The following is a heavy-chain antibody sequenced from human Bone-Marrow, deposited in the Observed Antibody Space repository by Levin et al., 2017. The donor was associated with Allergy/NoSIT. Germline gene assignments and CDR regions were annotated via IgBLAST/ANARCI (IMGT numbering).Heavy chain of an antibody. V-gene: IGHV1-69-2*01. CDR3: ARSRIDGIALPGVY. CDR1: GYTFSDYY. D-gene: IGHD1-14*01. CDR2: IDPEDGQT. Sequence: ASVKVSCKVSGYTFSDYYMSWVRQAPGKGPEWMGLIDPEDGQTIYAEKFQGRVTITADTSTSSFFMEMSSLRSEDTAMYFCARSRIDGIALPGVYWGQGTLVTVSS. J-gene: IGHJ4*02.